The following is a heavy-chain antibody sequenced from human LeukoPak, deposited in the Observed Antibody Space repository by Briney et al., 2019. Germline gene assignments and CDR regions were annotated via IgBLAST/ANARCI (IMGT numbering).Heavy chain of an antibody. J-gene: IGHJ4*02. D-gene: IGHD3-16*01. CDR1: NGSIGSYY. Sequence: SETLSLTCIVSNGSIGSYYWTWIRQPPGKGLEWIGYIFFGGGTRYNASLQSRVTISVDTSKNQFSLKLRSVTAADTAVYYCVRHDYVSGTPPNWGQGTPVTVSS. V-gene: IGHV4-59*08. CDR2: IFFGGGT. CDR3: VRHDYVSGTPPN.